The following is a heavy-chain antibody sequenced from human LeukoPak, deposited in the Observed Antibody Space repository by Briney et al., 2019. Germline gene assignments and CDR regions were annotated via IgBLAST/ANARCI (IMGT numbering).Heavy chain of an antibody. CDR1: GFTFSSYA. CDR3: ARVGGRIAAAGYFDY. V-gene: IGHV3-30-3*01. Sequence: GGSLRLSCAASGFTFSSYAMHWVRQAPGKGLEWVAVISYDGSNKYYADSVKGRFTISRDNSKNTLYLQMNSLRSEDTAVYYCARVGGRIAAAGYFDYWGQGTLVTVSS. D-gene: IGHD6-13*01. J-gene: IGHJ4*02. CDR2: ISYDGSNK.